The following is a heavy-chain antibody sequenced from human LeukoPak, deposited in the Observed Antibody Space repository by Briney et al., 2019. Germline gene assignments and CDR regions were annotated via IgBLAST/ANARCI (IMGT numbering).Heavy chain of an antibody. V-gene: IGHV6-1*01. CDR2: TYYVAKQYN. CDR1: GDSLSSNSAA. Sequence: QTLSLTRAISGDSLSSNSAAWESARHSPSRGLEWLGRTYYVAKQYNDYPGSVKCRITINPATSKNQFSLQLNSVTPQLTVVYHCARGTQGHYYSYGMHGGGQGTTVTVSS. CDR3: ARGTQGHYYSYGMHG. J-gene: IGHJ6*02.